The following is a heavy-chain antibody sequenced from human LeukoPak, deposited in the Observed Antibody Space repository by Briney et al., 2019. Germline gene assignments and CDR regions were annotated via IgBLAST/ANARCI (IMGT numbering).Heavy chain of an antibody. J-gene: IGHJ6*03. Sequence: PGGSLRLSCAASGFTFSSYSMNWVRQAPGKGLEWVSSISSSSSYIYYADSVKGRFTISGDNAKNSLYLQMNSLRAEDTAVYYCARDRVPFYGDYRGIDYMDVWGKGTTVTVSS. V-gene: IGHV3-21*01. CDR2: ISSSSSYI. CDR1: GFTFSSYS. CDR3: ARDRVPFYGDYRGIDYMDV. D-gene: IGHD4-17*01.